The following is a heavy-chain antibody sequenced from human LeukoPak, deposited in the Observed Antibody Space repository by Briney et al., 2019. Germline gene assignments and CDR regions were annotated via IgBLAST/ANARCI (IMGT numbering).Heavy chain of an antibody. CDR3: ARGKEQESEVFDI. CDR1: GGTFSSYT. J-gene: IGHJ3*02. V-gene: IGHV1-69*02. Sequence: SVKVSCKASGGTFSSYTISWVRQAPGQGLEWMGRIIPILGIANYAQKFQGRVTITADKSTSTAYMELSSLRSEDTAVYYCARGKEQESEVFDIWGQGTMVTVSA. D-gene: IGHD1/OR15-1a*01. CDR2: IIPILGIA.